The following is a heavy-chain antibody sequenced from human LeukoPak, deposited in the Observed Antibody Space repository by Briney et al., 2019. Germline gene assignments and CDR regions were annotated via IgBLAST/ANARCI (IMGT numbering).Heavy chain of an antibody. Sequence: PGGSLRLSCAASGFTFSSYSMNWVRQAPGKGLEWVSSISSSSSYIYYADSVKGRFTISRDNAKNSLYLQMNSLRAEDTAVYYCARDGHSRGLFGYYYYGMDVWGQGTTVTVSS. CDR1: GFTFSSYS. CDR3: ARDGHSRGLFGYYYYGMDV. J-gene: IGHJ6*02. CDR2: ISSSSSYI. V-gene: IGHV3-21*04. D-gene: IGHD6-13*01.